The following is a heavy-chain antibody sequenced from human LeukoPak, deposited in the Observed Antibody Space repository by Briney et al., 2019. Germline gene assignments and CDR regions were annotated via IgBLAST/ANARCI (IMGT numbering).Heavy chain of an antibody. CDR2: INPSGDST. Sequence: ASVKVSCKASGYTFTINHIHWVRQAPGQGLEWMGVINPSGDSTTYAQNFQGRVTMTRDTSTSTVYMELRSLRSEDTAIYYCAKLATSDTGETYWGQGTLVTVSS. V-gene: IGHV1-46*01. CDR3: AKLATSDTGETY. J-gene: IGHJ4*02. D-gene: IGHD3-16*01. CDR1: GYTFTINH.